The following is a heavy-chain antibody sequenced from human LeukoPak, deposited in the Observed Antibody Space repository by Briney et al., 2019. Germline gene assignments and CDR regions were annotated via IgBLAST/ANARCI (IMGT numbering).Heavy chain of an antibody. J-gene: IGHJ3*02. CDR2: INSDGSSS. CDR1: GFTLSSYW. Sequence: GGSLRLSCAASGFTLSSYWMHWVRQCPGKGLVWVSRINSDGSSSSYADSVKGRFTISRDNAKNTLYLQMNSLTAEDTAVYYCARDPEAFDIWGQGTMVTVSP. CDR3: ARDPEAFDI. V-gene: IGHV3-74*01.